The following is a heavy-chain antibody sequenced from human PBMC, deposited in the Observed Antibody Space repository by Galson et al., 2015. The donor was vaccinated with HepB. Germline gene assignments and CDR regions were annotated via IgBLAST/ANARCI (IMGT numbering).Heavy chain of an antibody. CDR2: VYSSGYT. CDR1: GMSVSGNY. J-gene: IGHJ6*02. CDR3: ARVPALNSGMDV. D-gene: IGHD4/OR15-4a*01. Sequence: ETLSLTCSVSGMSVSGNYWSWIRQPAGKGLEWMGRVYSSGYTIYDPSLESRVTMSVDTSKNQLTLRLTSVTAADTGIYFCARVPALNSGMDVWGPGATVTVSS. V-gene: IGHV4-4*07.